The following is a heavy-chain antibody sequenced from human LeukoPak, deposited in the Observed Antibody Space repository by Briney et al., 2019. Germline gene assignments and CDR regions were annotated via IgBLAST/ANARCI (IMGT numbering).Heavy chain of an antibody. CDR1: GGSISSYY. Sequence: SETLSLTCTVSGGSISSYYWSWIRQPPGKGLEWIGHIYYSGSTNYNPSLKSRVTISVDTSKNQFSLKLSSVTAADTAVYYCARHGYSSGIYYFDYWGQGTLVTVSS. CDR2: IYYSGST. V-gene: IGHV4-59*08. CDR3: ARHGYSSGIYYFDY. D-gene: IGHD6-25*01. J-gene: IGHJ4*02.